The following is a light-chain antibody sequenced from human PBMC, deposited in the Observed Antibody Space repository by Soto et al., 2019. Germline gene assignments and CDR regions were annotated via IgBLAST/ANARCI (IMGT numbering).Light chain of an antibody. CDR1: ESVSRN. V-gene: IGKV3-15*01. Sequence: ELVMTQSPATLSVSPGERATLSCRASESVSRNLAWYQQKPGQAPRLLIYDASTRATGIPDRFSGGGSGTEFTLTISSLQSEDFVVYYCQQYNSRPPITFGQGTRLEIK. CDR3: QQYNSRPPIT. CDR2: DAS. J-gene: IGKJ5*01.